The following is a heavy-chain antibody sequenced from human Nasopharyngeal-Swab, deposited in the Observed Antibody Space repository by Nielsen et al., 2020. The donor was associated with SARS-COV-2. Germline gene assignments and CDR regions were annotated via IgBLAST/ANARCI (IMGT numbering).Heavy chain of an antibody. CDR3: AREAQTGYSSGWTYCYYGMDV. V-gene: IGHV3-30*03. D-gene: IGHD6-19*01. J-gene: IGHJ6*02. CDR2: ISYDGSNK. CDR1: GFTFSSYG. Sequence: GESLKISCAASGFTFSSYGMHWVRQAPGKGLEWVAVISYDGSNKYYADAVKGRFTISRDNSRNTLYLQMNSLRAEDTAVYYCAREAQTGYSSGWTYCYYGMDVWGQGTTVTVSS.